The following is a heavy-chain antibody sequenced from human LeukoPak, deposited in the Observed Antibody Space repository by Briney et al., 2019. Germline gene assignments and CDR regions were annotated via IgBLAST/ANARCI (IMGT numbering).Heavy chain of an antibody. V-gene: IGHV4-30-4*02. J-gene: IGHJ4*02. CDR1: GVPISSGDYY. CDR2: IYYSGST. CDR3: ARSNVVLLWFGESPPTRPFDY. Sequence: PSETLSLTCTVSGVPISSGDYYWSWIRQPPGKGLEWIGYIYYSGSTYYNPSLKSRVTISVDTSKNQFSLKLSSVTAADTAVYYCARSNVVLLWFGESPPTRPFDYWGQGTLVTVSS. D-gene: IGHD3-10*01.